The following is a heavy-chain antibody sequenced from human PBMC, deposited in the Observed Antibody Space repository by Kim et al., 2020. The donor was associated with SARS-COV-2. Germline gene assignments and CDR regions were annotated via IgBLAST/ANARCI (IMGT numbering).Heavy chain of an antibody. V-gene: IGHV3-30-3*01. CDR2: ISYDGSNK. CDR3: ARERGIAARRGWDAFDI. D-gene: IGHD6-6*01. J-gene: IGHJ3*02. Sequence: GGSLRLSCAASGFTFSSYAMHWVRQAPGKGLEWVAVISYDGSNKYYADSVKGRFTISRDNSKNTLYLQMNSLRAEDTAVYYCARERGIAARRGWDAFDIWGQGTIVTVSS. CDR1: GFTFSSYA.